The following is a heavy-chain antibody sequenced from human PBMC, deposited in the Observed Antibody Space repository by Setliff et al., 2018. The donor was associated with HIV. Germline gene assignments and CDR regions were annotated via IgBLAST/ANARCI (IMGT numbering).Heavy chain of an antibody. CDR3: ARDYFDSSAYHYGFGAFDI. CDR1: GYTFTSYY. J-gene: IGHJ3*02. CDR2: INPSGGSA. V-gene: IGHV1-46*01. Sequence: ASVKVSCKASGYTFTSYYLHWVRQAPGQGLEWMGMINPSGGSARDAQKFQGRVAMSRDTSTSTVYVELSSLRSEDTAVYSCARDYFDSSAYHYGFGAFDIWGQGTMVTVSS. D-gene: IGHD3-22*01.